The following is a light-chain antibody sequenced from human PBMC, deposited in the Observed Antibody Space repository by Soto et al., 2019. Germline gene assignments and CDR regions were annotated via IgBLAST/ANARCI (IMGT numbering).Light chain of an antibody. Sequence: DIQMTQSPSSVSASVGDRVTITCRASQSISGRLAWYQQKPGKAPKLLIYAASNLQSGVPSRFSGSGSGTDFTLTISSLQPEDFATYYCQQANSFPTTFGQGTKVEIK. CDR1: QSISGR. J-gene: IGKJ1*01. CDR3: QQANSFPTT. V-gene: IGKV1-12*01. CDR2: AAS.